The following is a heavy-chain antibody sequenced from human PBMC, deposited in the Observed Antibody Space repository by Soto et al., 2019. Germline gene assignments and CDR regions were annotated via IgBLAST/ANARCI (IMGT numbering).Heavy chain of an antibody. J-gene: IGHJ5*02. D-gene: IGHD1-20*01. CDR3: ARVPHNFNLRGAWFDP. CDR1: GGSINSGAYY. CDR2: IYYSGST. V-gene: IGHV4-30-4*01. Sequence: QVQLQESGPGLVKPSQTLSLTCTVSGGSINSGAYYWTWIRQPPGKGLEWIGCIYYSGSTDSNPSLKGRIAISLDTSANQFSLKLTSVTAADTAIYYCARVPHNFNLRGAWFDPWGQGTLVTVSS.